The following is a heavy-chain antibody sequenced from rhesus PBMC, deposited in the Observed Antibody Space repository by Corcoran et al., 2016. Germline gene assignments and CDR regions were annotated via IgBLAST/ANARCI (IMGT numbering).Heavy chain of an antibody. CDR2: VDPEDGEA. Sequence: EVQLVQSGAEVKKPGASVKISCKASGYTFTDYYLHWVRQAPGKGLEWMGRVDPEDGEAIHAQKFQDRGTITADTSTDTAYMELSSLRSEDTAVYYCATRSNVYGSDAFDVWGQGLRVTVSS. D-gene: IGHD1-44*02. J-gene: IGHJ3*01. V-gene: IGHV1-111*02. CDR3: ATRSNVYGSDAFDV. CDR1: GYTFTDYY.